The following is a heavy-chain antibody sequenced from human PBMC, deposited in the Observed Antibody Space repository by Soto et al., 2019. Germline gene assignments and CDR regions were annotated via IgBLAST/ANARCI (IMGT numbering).Heavy chain of an antibody. CDR2: IRDSGGST. Sequence: EVQLLESGGGLVQPGGSLRLSCAASGFTFSSYAMTWVRQAPGKGLEWVSTIRDSGGSTYYADSVKGRFTISRDNSNNTLYLQVNSLRADDTAVYYCARAHYGGNSPCYYCMDVWGPGTTVTVSS. CDR1: GFTFSSYA. D-gene: IGHD4-17*01. J-gene: IGHJ6*02. CDR3: ARAHYGGNSPCYYCMDV. V-gene: IGHV3-23*01.